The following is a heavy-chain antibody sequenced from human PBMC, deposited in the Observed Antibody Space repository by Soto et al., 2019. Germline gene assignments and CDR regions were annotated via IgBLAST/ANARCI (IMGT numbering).Heavy chain of an antibody. Sequence: GGSLRLSCAASGFTFSSFAMSWVRQAPGKGLEWVSTVRASDATTSYADSVKGRFTVSRDNSNSTLFLHMNSLRVEDTALYYCAKVRYRSWYFDNWGQGTLVTVPQ. V-gene: IGHV3-23*01. J-gene: IGHJ4*02. D-gene: IGHD6-13*01. CDR3: AKVRYRSWYFDN. CDR1: GFTFSSFA. CDR2: VRASDATT.